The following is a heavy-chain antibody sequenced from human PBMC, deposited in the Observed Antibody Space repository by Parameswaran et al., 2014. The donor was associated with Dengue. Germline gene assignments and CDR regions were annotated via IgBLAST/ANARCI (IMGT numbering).Heavy chain of an antibody. Sequence: WIRQPPGKGLEWVSVIYSDGSTYYAHSVKGRFTSSRHISNNTLSLQMNSLRTDDTAVYYCTRATRYSDYAPDTYFYYYGMDVWGQGTTVTVSS. J-gene: IGHJ6*02. CDR2: IYSDGST. V-gene: IGHV3-53*04. CDR3: TRATRYSDYAPDTYFYYYGMDV. D-gene: IGHD5-12*01.